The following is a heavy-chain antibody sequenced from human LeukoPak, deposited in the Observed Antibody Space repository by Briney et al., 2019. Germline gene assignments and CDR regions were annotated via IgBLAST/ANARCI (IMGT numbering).Heavy chain of an antibody. CDR3: GRVEPETTNVFDF. J-gene: IGHJ3*01. CDR1: GTSITHYF. Sequence: PSETLSLTCSVSGTSITHYFWSWIRQSAGQRLEWIGRISTHGTTTYNPSLNSRVTMSRDTSRSQVSLKLSSVTAADTAIYYCGRVEPETTNVFDFGAKGKMVTVFS. CDR2: ISTHGTT. V-gene: IGHV4-4*07. D-gene: IGHD1-14*01.